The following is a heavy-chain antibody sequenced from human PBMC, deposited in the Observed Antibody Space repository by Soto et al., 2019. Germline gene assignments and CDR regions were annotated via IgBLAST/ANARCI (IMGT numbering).Heavy chain of an antibody. Sequence: PSETLSLTCTVSGGSISSYYWSWIRQPPGKGLEWIGYIYYSGSTNYNPSLKSRVTISVDTSKNQFSLKLSSVTAADTAVYYCARGGFEDGGAFDIWGQGTMVTVSS. J-gene: IGHJ3*02. CDR3: ARGGFEDGGAFDI. D-gene: IGHD3-10*01. CDR2: IYYSGST. V-gene: IGHV4-59*01. CDR1: GGSISSYY.